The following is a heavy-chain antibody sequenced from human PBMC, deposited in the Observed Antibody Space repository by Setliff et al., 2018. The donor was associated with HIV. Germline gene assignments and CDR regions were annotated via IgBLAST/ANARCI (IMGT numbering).Heavy chain of an antibody. Sequence: SVKVSCKASGGTFSSYAISWVRQAPGQGLEWMGGIIPILGIANSAQKFQGRVTITADKSTSTAYMELSSLRSEDTAVYYCARDVGVPGRGNALEYWGQGIPVTVSS. V-gene: IGHV1-69*10. CDR1: GGTFSSYA. CDR2: IIPILGIA. D-gene: IGHD3-10*01. CDR3: ARDVGVPGRGNALEY. J-gene: IGHJ4*02.